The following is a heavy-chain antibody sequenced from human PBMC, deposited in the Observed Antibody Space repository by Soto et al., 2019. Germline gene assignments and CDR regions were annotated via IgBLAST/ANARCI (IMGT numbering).Heavy chain of an antibody. V-gene: IGHV3-30*18. Sequence: QVQLVESGGGVVQPGRSLRLSCAASGFTFSSYGMHWVRQAPGKGLEWVAVISYDGSNKYYADSVKGRFTISRDNSKNTLYLQMNSLRAEDTAVYYCAKDDTAMVSGGMDVWGQGTTVTVSS. CDR2: ISYDGSNK. CDR3: AKDDTAMVSGGMDV. D-gene: IGHD5-18*01. CDR1: GFTFSSYG. J-gene: IGHJ6*02.